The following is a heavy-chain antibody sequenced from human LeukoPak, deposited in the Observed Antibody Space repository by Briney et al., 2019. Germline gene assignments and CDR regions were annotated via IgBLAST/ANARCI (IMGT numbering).Heavy chain of an antibody. D-gene: IGHD3-3*01. Sequence: SETLSLTCTVSGGSISSYYWSWIRQPPGKGLEWIGYIYYSGSTNYNPSLKSRVTISVDTSKSQFSLKLNSVTAADTAVYYCARRTRYYDFWSGYRNWFDPWGQGTLVTVSS. J-gene: IGHJ5*02. V-gene: IGHV4-59*12. CDR2: IYYSGST. CDR3: ARRTRYYDFWSGYRNWFDP. CDR1: GGSISSYY.